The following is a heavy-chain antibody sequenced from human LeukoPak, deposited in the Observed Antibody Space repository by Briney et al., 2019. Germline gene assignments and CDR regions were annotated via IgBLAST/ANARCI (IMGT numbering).Heavy chain of an antibody. V-gene: IGHV1-18*01. CDR1: GYTFTSYG. CDR2: ISAYNGNT. CDR3: ARDPDTAMVSLLYYYYGMDV. Sequence: GALVKVSCKASGYTFTSYGISWVRQAPGQGLEWMGWISAYNGNTSYAQKLQGRVTMTTDTSTSTAYMELRSLRSDDTAVHYCARDPDTAMVSLLYYYYGMDVWGQGTTVTVSS. J-gene: IGHJ6*02. D-gene: IGHD5-18*01.